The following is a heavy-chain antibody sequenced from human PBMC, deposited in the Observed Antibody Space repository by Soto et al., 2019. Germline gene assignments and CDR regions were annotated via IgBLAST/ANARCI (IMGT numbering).Heavy chain of an antibody. Sequence: GGSLRLSCAASGFTFSSYSMNWVRQAPGKGLEWVSSISSSSSYIYYADSVKGRFTISRDNAKNSLYLQMNSLRAEDTAVYYCAKDMSPIAAAATQRGYWGQGTLVTVSS. V-gene: IGHV3-21*04. CDR2: ISSSSSYI. J-gene: IGHJ4*02. CDR3: AKDMSPIAAAATQRGY. D-gene: IGHD6-13*01. CDR1: GFTFSSYS.